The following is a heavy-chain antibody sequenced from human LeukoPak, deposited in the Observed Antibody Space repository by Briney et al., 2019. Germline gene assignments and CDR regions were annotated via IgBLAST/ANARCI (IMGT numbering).Heavy chain of an antibody. D-gene: IGHD2-21*02. J-gene: IGHJ5*02. CDR3: AIDLGLAYCGGDCYSEDL. CDR2: INPNSGGT. Sequence: ASVKVSCKASGYTFTAYFMHWVRQAPGQGLEWMGRINPNSGGTNYAQKFQGRVTMTRDTSISIAYMELSRLRSDDTAVYYCAIDLGLAYCGGDCYSEDLWGQGTLVTVSS. V-gene: IGHV1-2*06. CDR1: GYTFTAYF.